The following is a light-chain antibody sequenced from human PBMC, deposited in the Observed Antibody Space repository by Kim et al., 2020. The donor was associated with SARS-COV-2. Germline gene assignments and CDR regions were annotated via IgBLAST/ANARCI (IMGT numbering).Light chain of an antibody. CDR3: AAWDDSLNARV. CDR1: SSNVGNNA. CDR2: YDD. V-gene: IGLV1-36*01. Sequence: ELTQPPSVSEAPRQRVTISCSGSSSNVGNNAIHWYQQLPGKAPKLLMYYDDVLASGVSDRFSGSKSGTSASLAISGLQSEDEADYYCAAWDDSLNARVFGGGTQLTVL. J-gene: IGLJ3*02.